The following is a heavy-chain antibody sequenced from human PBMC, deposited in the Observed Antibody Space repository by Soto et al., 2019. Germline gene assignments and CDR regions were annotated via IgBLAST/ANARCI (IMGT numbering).Heavy chain of an antibody. J-gene: IGHJ4*02. CDR2: ISGFNGNT. CDR3: ASIGVSSGHESPDFDS. Sequence: QVQLVQSGAEVKKPGASVKVSCKASGYTFNFYGITWVRQAPGQGLEWMGWISGFNGNTNYAADLQGRVTMTTDTSTSTAYMELRGLRSVDTAVYYCASIGVSSGHESPDFDSWGQGTLVTVSS. D-gene: IGHD3-16*01. V-gene: IGHV1-18*01. CDR1: GYTFNFYG.